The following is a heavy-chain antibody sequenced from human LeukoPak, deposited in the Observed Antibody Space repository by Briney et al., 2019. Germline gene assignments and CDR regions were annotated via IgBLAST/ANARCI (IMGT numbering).Heavy chain of an antibody. CDR3: ARESSVVSGTDY. V-gene: IGHV3-21*01. Sequence: PGGSLRLSCAASGFTFSSYSMNWVRQAPGKGLEWVSSISSSSSYIYYPDSVKGRFTISRDNAKNSLYLQMNSLRAEDTAVYYCARESSVVSGTDYWGQGTLVTVSS. CDR2: ISSSSSYI. J-gene: IGHJ4*02. CDR1: GFTFSSYS. D-gene: IGHD6-19*01.